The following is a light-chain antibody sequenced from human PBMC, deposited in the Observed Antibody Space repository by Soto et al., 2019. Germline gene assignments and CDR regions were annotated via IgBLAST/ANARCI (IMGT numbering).Light chain of an antibody. J-gene: IGKJ4*01. V-gene: IGKV1-39*01. CDR1: QSISSY. CDR3: QQSYSTPR. CDR2: AAS. Sequence: DIQMTQPPSSLSASVGDRVTSTCRASQSISSYLNWYQQKPGKAPKLLIYAASSLQSGVPSRLSGSGSGTDFTLTISSLQPEDFATYYCQQSYSTPRFGGGTKVDIK.